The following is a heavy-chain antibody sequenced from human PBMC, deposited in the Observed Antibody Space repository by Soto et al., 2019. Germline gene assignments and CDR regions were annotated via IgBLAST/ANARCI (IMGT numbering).Heavy chain of an antibody. Sequence: EVKLLETGGGSVQPGGSLRLSCAVSGFNLTNYEMNWVRQVPGKGLEWISKIRGSSNNIYYADSVKGRFTISRDNANNIMFLQMNSLRAEDTAFYYCAAEALCGADCYFFEYWGQGTLVTVSS. D-gene: IGHD2-21*02. J-gene: IGHJ4*02. CDR1: GFNLTNYE. V-gene: IGHV3-48*03. CDR2: IRGSSNNI. CDR3: AAEALCGADCYFFEY.